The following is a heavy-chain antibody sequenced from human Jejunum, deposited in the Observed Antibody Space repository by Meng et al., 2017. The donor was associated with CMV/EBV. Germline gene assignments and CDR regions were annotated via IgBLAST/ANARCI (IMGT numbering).Heavy chain of an antibody. CDR2: IYWDDDK. CDR3: AHRFSGQYSSVPGSTWDVGVFDF. CDR1: GFSLTTSGVG. D-gene: IGHD3-10*01. J-gene: IGHJ4*02. Sequence: QITLKESGPTLVKPTQTLTLTCTFSGFSLTTSGVGVGWIRQPPGKALEYLALIYWDDDKRYSPSLKSRLTITKDTSKHQVVLTMANMDPVDTATYFCAHRFSGQYSSVPGSTWDVGVFDFWGQGTLVTVSS. V-gene: IGHV2-5*02.